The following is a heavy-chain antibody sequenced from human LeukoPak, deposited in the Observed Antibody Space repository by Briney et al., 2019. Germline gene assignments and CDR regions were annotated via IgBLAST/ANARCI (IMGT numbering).Heavy chain of an antibody. J-gene: IGHJ4*02. CDR1: GFTFSSYW. CDR3: ARGNSNYYGSGSYYKTFDY. D-gene: IGHD3-10*01. Sequence: GGSLRLSCAASGFTFSSYWMSWVRQAPGKGLEWVANIKQDGGEKYYVESVKGRFTISRDNAKNSLYLQMNSLRAEDTAVYYCARGNSNYYGSGSYYKTFDYWGQGTLVTVSS. CDR2: IKQDGGEK. V-gene: IGHV3-7*01.